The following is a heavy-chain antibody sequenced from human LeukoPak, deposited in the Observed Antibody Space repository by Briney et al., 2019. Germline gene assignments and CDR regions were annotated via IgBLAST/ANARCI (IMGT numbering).Heavy chain of an antibody. CDR3: ARGQTELGTAYYYYMDV. CDR1: GGSFSGYS. J-gene: IGHJ6*03. V-gene: IGHV4-34*01. D-gene: IGHD7-27*01. Sequence: PSETLPLTCAVNGGSFSGYSWSWIRQSPGKGLEWIADIIHSGSTNYNPSLKSRVTISLDTSRNQFSLKLTSVTAADTAVYYCARGQTELGTAYYYYMDVWGKGTTVTVSS. CDR2: IIHSGST.